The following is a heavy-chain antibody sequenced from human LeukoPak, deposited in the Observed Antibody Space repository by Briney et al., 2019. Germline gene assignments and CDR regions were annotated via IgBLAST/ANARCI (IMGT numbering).Heavy chain of an antibody. CDR1: GYNYRDYY. Sequence: ASVKVSCKASGYNYRDYYIHWVRHAPGQGLEWVGWINPQSGGTRYAPRFQGRVTMSSDTSINTANMELRRLTSDDTAVFYCARVYRLYDMTYPAGYDIWGQGTGVTVSS. CDR2: INPQSGGT. J-gene: IGHJ3*02. V-gene: IGHV1-2*02. CDR3: ARVYRLYDMTYPAGYDI. D-gene: IGHD3-16*01.